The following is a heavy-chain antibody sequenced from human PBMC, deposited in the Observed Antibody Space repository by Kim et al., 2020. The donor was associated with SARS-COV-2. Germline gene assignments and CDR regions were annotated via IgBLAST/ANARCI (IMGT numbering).Heavy chain of an antibody. Sequence: SETLSLTCTVSDDSITYYYWTWIRQPPGKGLEWIGYIHSSGMTNYNPSLNRRVRMSVDTSKNQFSLTLMSMTAADAAVYYCTRAGHSYDYGDLWGQGTLVSVSS. V-gene: IGHV4-59*01. D-gene: IGHD4-17*01. CDR2: IHSSGMT. CDR1: DDSITYYY. J-gene: IGHJ1*01. CDR3: TRAGHSYDYGDL.